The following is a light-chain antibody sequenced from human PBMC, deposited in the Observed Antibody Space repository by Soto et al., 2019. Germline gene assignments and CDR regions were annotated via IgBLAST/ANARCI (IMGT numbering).Light chain of an antibody. J-gene: IGLJ3*02. CDR1: NSNIGTKA. Sequence: QSVLTQPPSASGTPGQRVTLSCSGSNSNIGTKAVKWYQQLPGTAPKSLIYKNDQRPSGVPDRFSGSKSGTSASLAISGLQPEDEANYYCASWDDSLNGVVFGGGTKLTVL. V-gene: IGLV1-44*01. CDR3: ASWDDSLNGVV. CDR2: KND.